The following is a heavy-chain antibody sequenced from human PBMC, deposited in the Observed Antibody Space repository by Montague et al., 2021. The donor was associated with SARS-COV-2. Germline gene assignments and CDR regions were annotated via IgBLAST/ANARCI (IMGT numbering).Heavy chain of an antibody. Sequence: CAISGDSVSSKAAAWNWNRQTPSRGPERLGRTYYRSKWYYDYAVSVKSRMTISPDTSKNQFSLQLSSVTPEDRAAYYCARDPRYSLSWSFDYWGQGTLVTVSS. CDR2: TYYRSKWYY. CDR3: ARDPRYSLSWSFDY. D-gene: IGHD6-13*01. J-gene: IGHJ4*02. V-gene: IGHV6-1*01. CDR1: GDSVSSKAAA.